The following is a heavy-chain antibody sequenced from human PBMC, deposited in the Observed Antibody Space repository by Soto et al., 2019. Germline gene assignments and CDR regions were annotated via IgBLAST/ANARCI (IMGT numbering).Heavy chain of an antibody. CDR1: GGSISSYY. Sequence: PSETLSLTCTVSGGSISSYYWSWIRQPPGKGLEWIGYIYYSGSTNYNPSLKSRVTISVDTSKNQFSLKLSSVTAADTAVYYCAREVVYRDGYNYFDYWGQGTLVTVS. D-gene: IGHD5-12*01. V-gene: IGHV4-59*01. CDR2: IYYSGST. CDR3: AREVVYRDGYNYFDY. J-gene: IGHJ4*02.